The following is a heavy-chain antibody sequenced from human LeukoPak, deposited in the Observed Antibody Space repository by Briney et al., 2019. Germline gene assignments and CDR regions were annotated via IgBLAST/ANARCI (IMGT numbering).Heavy chain of an antibody. V-gene: IGHV3-23*01. CDR1: GFSFSSYE. J-gene: IGHJ5*02. D-gene: IGHD3-3*01. CDR2: MSGSGDST. Sequence: PGGSLRLSCAASGFSFSSYEMNWVRQAPGKGLEWVSGMSGSGDSTNYADSVKGRCTISRDNSKNTLYLQMNSLRAEDTAVYYCAKDRGNWRPYNWFDPWGQGTLVTVSS. CDR3: AKDRGNWRPYNWFDP.